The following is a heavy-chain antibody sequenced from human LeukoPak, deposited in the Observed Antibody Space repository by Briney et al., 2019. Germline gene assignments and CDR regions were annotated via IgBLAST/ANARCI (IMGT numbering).Heavy chain of an antibody. CDR2: IYYSGST. CDR3: ARQRGGYSSSWSPSGYFDL. CDR1: GGSISSYY. D-gene: IGHD6-13*01. V-gene: IGHV4-59*08. J-gene: IGHJ2*01. Sequence: PSETLSLTCTVSGGSISSYYWSWIRQPPGKGLEWIGYIYYSGSTNYNPSLKSRVTISVDTSKNQFSLKLSSVTAADTAVYYCARQRGGYSSSWSPSGYFDLWGRGTLVTVSS.